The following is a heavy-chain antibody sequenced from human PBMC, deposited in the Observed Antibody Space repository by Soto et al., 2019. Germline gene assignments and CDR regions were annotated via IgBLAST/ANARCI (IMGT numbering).Heavy chain of an antibody. CDR3: ARVKKPTYYDYV. CDR2: INHSGST. Sequence: PSETLSLTCAVYGGSFSGYYWSWIRQPPGKGLEWIGEINHSGSTNYNPSLKSRVTISVDTSKNQFSLKLSSVTAADTAVYYCARVKKPTYYDYVWGQGTTVTVSS. J-gene: IGHJ6*02. CDR1: GGSFSGYY. D-gene: IGHD3-16*01. V-gene: IGHV4-34*01.